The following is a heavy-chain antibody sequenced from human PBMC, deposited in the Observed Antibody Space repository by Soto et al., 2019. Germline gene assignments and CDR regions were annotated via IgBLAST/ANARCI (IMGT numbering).Heavy chain of an antibody. CDR3: AADRGGGGY. CDR1: GFTVSNNY. D-gene: IGHD3-10*01. V-gene: IGHV3-53*01. CDR2: IYSGGYT. J-gene: IGHJ4*02. Sequence: EVQLVESGGGLIQPGGSLRLSCAVSGFTVSNNYMSWVRQAPGKGLEGVSVIYSGGYTAYGDSVKGRFTISRDNSKNTQYLAKNRLGAGGPAVYFCAADRGGGGYWGQGTLVTVSS.